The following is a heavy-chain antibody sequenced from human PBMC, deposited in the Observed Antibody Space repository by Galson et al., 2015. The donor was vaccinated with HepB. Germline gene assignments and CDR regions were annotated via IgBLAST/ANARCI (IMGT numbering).Heavy chain of an antibody. J-gene: IGHJ4*02. D-gene: IGHD6-19*01. CDR2: ISAYNGNT. CDR1: GYTFTSYG. Sequence: SVKVSCKASGYTFTSYGISWVRQAPGQGLEWMGWISAYNGNTNYAQKLQGRVTMTTDTSTSTAYMELRSLRSDDTAVYYCARVYRYSSGWYKGEFDYWGQGTLVTVSS. V-gene: IGHV1-18*04. CDR3: ARVYRYSSGWYKGEFDY.